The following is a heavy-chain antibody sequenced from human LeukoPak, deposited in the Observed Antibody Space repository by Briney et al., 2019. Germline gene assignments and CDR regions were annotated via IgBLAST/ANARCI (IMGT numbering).Heavy chain of an antibody. CDR1: GFTFSSYG. Sequence: GRSLRLSCAASGFTFSSYGMHWVRQAPGKGLVWVSRINSDGSSTSYADSVKGRFTISRDNAKNTLYLQMNSLRAEDTAVYYCARAEYSSLPDVWGQGTTVTVSS. CDR3: ARAEYSSLPDV. V-gene: IGHV3-74*01. D-gene: IGHD6-6*01. J-gene: IGHJ6*02. CDR2: INSDGSST.